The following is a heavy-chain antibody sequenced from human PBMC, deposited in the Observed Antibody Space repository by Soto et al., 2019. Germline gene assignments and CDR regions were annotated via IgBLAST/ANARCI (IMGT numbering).Heavy chain of an antibody. D-gene: IGHD1-1*01. CDR3: ARWPQLEPRFDY. CDR2: IYYSGST. J-gene: IGHJ4*02. V-gene: IGHV4-31*03. CDR1: GGSISSGDYY. Sequence: LSLTCTVSGGSISSGDYYWSWIRQHPGKGLEWIGYIYYSGSTYYNPSLKSRVTISVDTSKNQFSLKLSSVTAADTAVYYCARWPQLEPRFDYWGQGTLVTVSS.